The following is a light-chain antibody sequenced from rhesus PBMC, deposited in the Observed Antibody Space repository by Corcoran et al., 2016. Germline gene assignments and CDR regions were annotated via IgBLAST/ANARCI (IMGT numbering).Light chain of an antibody. CDR2: GAS. CDR1: QSVSSY. J-gene: IGKJ3*01. Sequence: EIVMTQSPATLSLSPGETATISCRTSQSVSSYLAWYQQKPGQAPRLLIYGASSRATGIPDRFRGSGSGTDFTLTISSLEPEDFAVYYCQETSNLSTFGPGTKLDIK. CDR3: QETSNLST. V-gene: IGKV3-31*02.